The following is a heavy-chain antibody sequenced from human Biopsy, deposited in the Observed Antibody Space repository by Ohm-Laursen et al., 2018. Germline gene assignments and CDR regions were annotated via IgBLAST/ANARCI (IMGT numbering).Heavy chain of an antibody. CDR3: AGDYDTSGYYYVS. CDR1: GSSISNNNYY. CDR2: IFYRGST. J-gene: IGHJ5*02. D-gene: IGHD3-22*01. V-gene: IGHV4-39*01. Sequence: SDTLSLTCTVSGSSISNNNYYWGWICQPPGKGLEWIGSIFYRGSTHYKPSLKSRVNISVDTSKNQFSLKLNSVTAADTAVYYCAGDYDTSGYYYVSWGQGTLVTVSS.